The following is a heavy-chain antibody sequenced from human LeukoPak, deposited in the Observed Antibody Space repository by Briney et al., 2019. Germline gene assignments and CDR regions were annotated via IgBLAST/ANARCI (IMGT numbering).Heavy chain of an antibody. CDR2: ISCDGSNK. CDR1: GFTFSSYA. V-gene: IGHV3-30*01. Sequence: GGSLRLSCAASGFTFSSYAMHWVRQAPGKGLEWVAVISCDGSNKYYADSVKGRFTISRDNSKNTLYLQMNSLRAEDTAVYYCASYSGSYFDYWGQGTLVTVSS. J-gene: IGHJ4*02. CDR3: ASYSGSYFDY. D-gene: IGHD1-26*01.